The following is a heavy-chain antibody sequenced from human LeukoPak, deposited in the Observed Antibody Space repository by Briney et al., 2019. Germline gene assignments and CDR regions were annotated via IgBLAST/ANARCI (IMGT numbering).Heavy chain of an antibody. J-gene: IGHJ5*02. CDR1: GGSFSGYY. V-gene: IGHV4-34*01. CDR2: INHRGST. CDR3: ARVLEWLLYRYEGWFDP. D-gene: IGHD3-3*01. Sequence: SETLSLTCAVYGGSFSGYYWSWIRQPPGKGLEWIGEINHRGSTNYNPSLKSRFTIAVDTSKNQFSLKLSSVTAADTAVYYCARVLEWLLYRYEGWFDPWGQGTLVTVSS.